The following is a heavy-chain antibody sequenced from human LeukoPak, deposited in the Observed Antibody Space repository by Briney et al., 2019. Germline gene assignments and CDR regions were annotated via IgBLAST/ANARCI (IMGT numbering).Heavy chain of an antibody. V-gene: IGHV3-48*03. J-gene: IGHJ4*02. CDR2: ISSSGSTI. Sequence: GRSLRLSCAASGFTFSSYEMNWVRQAPGKGLEWVSYISSSGSTIYYADSVKGRFTISRDNAKNSLYLQMNSLRAEDTAVYYCARDWGWGSFDYWGQGTLVTVSS. CDR3: ARDWGWGSFDY. D-gene: IGHD3-16*01. CDR1: GFTFSSYE.